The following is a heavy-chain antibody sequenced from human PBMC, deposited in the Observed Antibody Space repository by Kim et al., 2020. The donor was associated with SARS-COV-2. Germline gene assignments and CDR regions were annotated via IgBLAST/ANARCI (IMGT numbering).Heavy chain of an antibody. J-gene: IGHJ4*02. CDR3: NTDLGWYGQIDY. D-gene: IGHD6-19*01. CDR1: GLSLSTVW. CDR2: ITSTASGGTP. V-gene: IGHV3-15*01. Sequence: GGSLRLSCAASGLSLSTVWINWVRQAPGKGLDWVGRITSTASGGTPDYAASVKGRFTISRDDSKNTVYLHMNSLKTEDTAVYYCNTDLGWYGQIDYWGQGTLVTVSS.